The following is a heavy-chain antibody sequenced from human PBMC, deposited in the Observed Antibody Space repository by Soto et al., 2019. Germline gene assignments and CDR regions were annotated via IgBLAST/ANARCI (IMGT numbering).Heavy chain of an antibody. CDR3: ARDDEGGSDCDLGY. Sequence: QVQLVESGGGVVQPGRSLRLSCATSGFTFSSYLIHWVRQTPDKGLEWVAFISRDGSNEYYADSVKGRFTISGDNSKNTLYLEMNSLRAEDTAVYYCARDDEGGSDCDLGYWGQGTLVTVSS. CDR2: ISRDGSNE. D-gene: IGHD3-10*01. V-gene: IGHV3-30-3*01. J-gene: IGHJ4*02. CDR1: GFTFSSYL.